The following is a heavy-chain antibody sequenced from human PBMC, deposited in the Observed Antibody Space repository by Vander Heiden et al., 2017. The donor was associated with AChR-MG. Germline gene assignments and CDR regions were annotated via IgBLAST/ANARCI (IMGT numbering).Heavy chain of an antibody. D-gene: IGHD1-26*01. CDR3: ARGQVGATALFDY. CDR1: APPISTYY. Sequence: VQLHESGPGLVKPSETLSLTCSVSAPPISTYYCNWIRQPPGKGLEWIGHIDFSGSANYNPSPSLKSRVTISRDTSKNQCSLKLTSVTAADTAVYYGARGQVGATALFDYWGQGTLVTVSS. V-gene: IGHV4-59*01. J-gene: IGHJ4*02. CDR2: IDFSGSA.